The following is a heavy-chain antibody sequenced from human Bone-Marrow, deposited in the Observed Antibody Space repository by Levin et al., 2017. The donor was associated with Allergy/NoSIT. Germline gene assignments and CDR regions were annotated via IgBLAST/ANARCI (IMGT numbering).Heavy chain of an antibody. J-gene: IGHJ6*02. V-gene: IGHV3-21*01. CDR3: VREDDEAARTYYYYYGMDV. Sequence: GESLKISCAASGFTFSSYSMNWVRQAPGKGLEWVSSISSTSTYIYYANSVKGRFTISRDNAKNSLYLRMYSLRAEDTAVYYCVREDDEAARTYYYYYGMDVWGQGTTVTVSS. CDR1: GFTFSSYS. D-gene: IGHD6-6*01. CDR2: ISSTSTYI.